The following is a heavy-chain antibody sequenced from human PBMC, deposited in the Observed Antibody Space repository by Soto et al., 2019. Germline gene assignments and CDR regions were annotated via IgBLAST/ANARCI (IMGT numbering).Heavy chain of an antibody. V-gene: IGHV3-15*01. D-gene: IGHD4-17*01. CDR2: IKSKTDGGTT. J-gene: IGHJ4*02. Sequence: GGSLRLSCAASGFTFSSYSMNWVRQAPGKGLEWVGRIKSKTDGGTTDYAAPVKGRFTISRDDSKNTLYLQMNSLKTEDTAVYYCTTKIFKRNDYGDSGPDYWGQGTLVTVSS. CDR1: GFTFSSYS. CDR3: TTKIFKRNDYGDSGPDY.